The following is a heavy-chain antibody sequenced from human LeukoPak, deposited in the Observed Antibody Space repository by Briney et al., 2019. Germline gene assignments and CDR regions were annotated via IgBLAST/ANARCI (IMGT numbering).Heavy chain of an antibody. J-gene: IGHJ4*02. CDR1: GFIVSSNY. V-gene: IGHV3-53*01. D-gene: IGHD4-23*01. CDR3: ARDPRYGGKFDY. CDR2: IYSDGST. Sequence: GGSLRLSCAASGFIVSSNYMSWVRQAPGKGLEWVSVIYSDGSTYYADSVKGRFTISRDNSKNTLYFQMNSLRAGDTAVYYCARDPRYGGKFDYWGQGTLVTVSS.